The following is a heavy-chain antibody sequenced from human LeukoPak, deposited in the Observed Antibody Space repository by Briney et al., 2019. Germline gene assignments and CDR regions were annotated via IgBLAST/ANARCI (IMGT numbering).Heavy chain of an antibody. V-gene: IGHV4-39*07. CDR3: SGLNYYERSGYYY. CDR2: INHSGST. Sequence: PSETLSLTCTVSGGSISSSSYYWGWLRQPPGTGLEWIGEINHSGSTNYNPSLKSRVTISVDTSKNQFSLKLTSVTAADTAVYYCSGLNYYERSGYYYWGQGTLVTVSS. J-gene: IGHJ4*02. CDR1: GGSISSSSYY. D-gene: IGHD3-22*01.